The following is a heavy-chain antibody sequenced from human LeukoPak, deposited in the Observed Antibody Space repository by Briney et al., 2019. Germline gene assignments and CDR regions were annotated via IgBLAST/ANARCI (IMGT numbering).Heavy chain of an antibody. D-gene: IGHD6-13*01. CDR1: GFTFSSYE. CDR3: ATSDSSSWYSIDY. V-gene: IGHV3-48*03. J-gene: IGHJ4*02. CDR2: ISSGRTI. Sequence: HPGGSLRLSCAASGFTFSSYEMNWVRQAPGKGLEWVSYISSGRTIYYADSVKGRFTISRDNAKNSLYLQMNSLRAEDTAVYYCATSDSSSWYSIDYWGQGTLVTVSP.